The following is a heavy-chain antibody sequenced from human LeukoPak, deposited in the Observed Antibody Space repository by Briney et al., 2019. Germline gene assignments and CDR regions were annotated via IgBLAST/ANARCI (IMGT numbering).Heavy chain of an antibody. J-gene: IGHJ4*02. CDR3: ARARDEWEIYFDS. CDR1: SGSISTFY. CDR2: VYASGST. D-gene: IGHD1-26*01. V-gene: IGHV4-4*07. Sequence: SETLSLTCTVSSGSISTFYWNWIRQSAAKGLEWIGHVYASGSTKYNPSLKSRVTMSVDTLKNQFYLTLNSVTAADTAVYYCARARDEWEIYFDSWGQGTLVTVSS.